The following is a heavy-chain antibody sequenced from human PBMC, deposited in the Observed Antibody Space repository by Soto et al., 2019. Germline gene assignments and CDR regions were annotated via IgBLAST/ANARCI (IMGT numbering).Heavy chain of an antibody. CDR1: GWSFTSYW. Sequence: GESLKISGKGSGWSFTSYWIGWVRQMPGKGLEWMGIIYPGDSDTRYSPSFQGQVTISADKSISTAYLQWSSLKASDTAMYYCARDPQGIGYYYGMDVWGQGTTVTVSS. CDR3: ARDPQGIGYYYGMDV. CDR2: IYPGDSDT. V-gene: IGHV5-51*01. J-gene: IGHJ6*02. D-gene: IGHD2-21*01.